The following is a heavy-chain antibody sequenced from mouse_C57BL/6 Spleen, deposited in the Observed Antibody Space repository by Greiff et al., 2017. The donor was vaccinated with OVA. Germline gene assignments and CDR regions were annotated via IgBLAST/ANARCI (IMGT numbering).Heavy chain of an antibody. CDR1: GYTFTSYW. J-gene: IGHJ2*01. D-gene: IGHD1-1*01. CDR2: IYPGNSDT. Sequence: EVQLQQSGTVLARPGASVKMSCKTSGYTFTSYWMHWVKQRPGQGLEWIGAIYPGNSDTSYNQKFKGKAKLTAVTSASTAYMELSSLTNEDSAVYYCLLYYYGSSGDFDYWGQGTTLTVSS. V-gene: IGHV1-5*01. CDR3: LLYYYGSSGDFDY.